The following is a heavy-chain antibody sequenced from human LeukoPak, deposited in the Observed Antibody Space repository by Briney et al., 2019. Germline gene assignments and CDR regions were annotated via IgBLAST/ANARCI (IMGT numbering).Heavy chain of an antibody. J-gene: IGHJ3*02. CDR2: INHSGNT. CDR1: GGSLSAYF. V-gene: IGHV4-34*01. CDR3: ARQGAVAPGDAFDI. Sequence: KPSETLSLTCGVYGGSLSAYFWSWIRQPPGKGLEWIAEINHSGNTNYNPSLKSRVTISVDTSKNQFSLKLSSVTAADTAVYYCARQGAVAPGDAFDIWGQGTMVTVSS. D-gene: IGHD6-19*01.